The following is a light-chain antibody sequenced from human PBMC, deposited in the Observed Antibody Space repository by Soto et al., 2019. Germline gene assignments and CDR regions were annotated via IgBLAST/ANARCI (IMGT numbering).Light chain of an antibody. Sequence: EIVLTQSPATLSVSPGERATLSCRASQSVSSYLAWYQQKPGQAPRLLIYGASTGATGIPARFSGSGSGTEFTLTISSLQSEDCAIYYCQQYHTWPITCGGGTKVDIK. V-gene: IGKV3-15*01. CDR3: QQYHTWPIT. CDR2: GAS. J-gene: IGKJ4*01. CDR1: QSVSSY.